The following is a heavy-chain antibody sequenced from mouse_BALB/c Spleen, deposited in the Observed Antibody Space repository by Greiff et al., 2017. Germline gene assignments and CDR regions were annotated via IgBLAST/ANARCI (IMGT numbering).Heavy chain of an antibody. CDR2: INSNGGST. CDR3: ARKATYDGYSSFAY. J-gene: IGHJ3*01. D-gene: IGHD2-3*01. Sequence: EVKLMESGGGLVQPGGSLKLSCAASGFTFSSYGMSWVRQTPDKRLELVATINSNGGSTYYPDSVKGRFTISRDNAKNTLYLQMSSLKSEDTAMYYCARKATYDGYSSFAYWGQGTLVTVSA. CDR1: GFTFSSYG. V-gene: IGHV5-6-3*01.